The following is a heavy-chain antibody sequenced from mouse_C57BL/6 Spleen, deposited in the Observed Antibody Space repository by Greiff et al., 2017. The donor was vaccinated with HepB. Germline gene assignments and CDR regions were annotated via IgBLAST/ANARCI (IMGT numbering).Heavy chain of an antibody. V-gene: IGHV1-82*01. CDR3: ARGELWYPFMDY. CDR2: IYPGDGDT. J-gene: IGHJ4*01. D-gene: IGHD2-1*01. CDR1: GYAFSSSW. Sequence: VQLQQSGPELVKPGASVKISCKASGYAFSSSWMNWVKQRPGKGLEWIGRIYPGDGDTNYNGKFKGKATLTADKSSSTAYMQLSSLTSEDSAVYFCARGELWYPFMDYWGQGTSVTVSS.